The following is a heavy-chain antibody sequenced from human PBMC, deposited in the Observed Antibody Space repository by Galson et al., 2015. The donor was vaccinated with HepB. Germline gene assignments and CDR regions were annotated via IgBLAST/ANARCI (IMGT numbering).Heavy chain of an antibody. V-gene: IGHV3-66*02. Sequence: SLRLSCAASGFTVSDNYMSWVRQAPGKGLESVSLIYTGGRTYYADSVKGRFTISRDYSKNMLFLQMNSLRSEDTAVYYCARDSPHYDFWRGYFDHWGQGTLVTVSS. CDR2: IYTGGRT. D-gene: IGHD3-3*01. J-gene: IGHJ4*02. CDR1: GFTVSDNY. CDR3: ARDSPHYDFWRGYFDH.